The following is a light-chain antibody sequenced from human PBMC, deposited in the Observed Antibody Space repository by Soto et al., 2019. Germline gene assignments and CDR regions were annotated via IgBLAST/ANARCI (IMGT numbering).Light chain of an antibody. CDR1: QSISSW. CDR2: DAS. Sequence: DIQLTQSPSTLSASVGDRVTITSRASQSISSWLAWYQQKPGKAPKLLIYDASSLESGVPSRFSGSGSGTEFTLTISSLQPDDFATYYCQQYSSYTWTFGQGTKVDI. J-gene: IGKJ1*01. V-gene: IGKV1-5*01. CDR3: QQYSSYTWT.